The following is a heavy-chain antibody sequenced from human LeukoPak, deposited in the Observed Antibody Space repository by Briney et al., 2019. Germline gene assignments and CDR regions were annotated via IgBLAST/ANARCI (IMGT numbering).Heavy chain of an antibody. J-gene: IGHJ4*02. Sequence: SETLSLTCIVSGGSISSGSHYWGWIRQPPGKGLEWTGSMHYSGITYYNPSLTSRVTISVDTSKNQFSLRLTSVTAADTAVYYCTRESRPFCPFAYWGQGVLVTVSS. D-gene: IGHD2-2*01. CDR1: GGSISSGSHY. V-gene: IGHV4-39*07. CDR3: TRESRPFCPFAY. CDR2: MHYSGIT.